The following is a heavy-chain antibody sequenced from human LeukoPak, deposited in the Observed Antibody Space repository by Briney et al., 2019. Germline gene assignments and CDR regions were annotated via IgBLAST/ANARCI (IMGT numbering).Heavy chain of an antibody. Sequence: SETLSLTCTVSGGSISSYYWSWIRQPPGKGLEWIGHIYYSGSTNYNPSLKSRVTISVDTSKNQFSLKLSSVTAADTAVYYCARDRGSSWSGWFDPWGQGTLVTVSS. J-gene: IGHJ5*02. V-gene: IGHV4-59*01. CDR1: GGSISSYY. CDR3: ARDRGSSWSGWFDP. D-gene: IGHD6-13*01. CDR2: IYYSGST.